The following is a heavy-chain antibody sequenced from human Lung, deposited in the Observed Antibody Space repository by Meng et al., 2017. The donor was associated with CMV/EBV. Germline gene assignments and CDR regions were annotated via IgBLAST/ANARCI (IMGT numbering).Heavy chain of an antibody. CDR2: INTSVGYT. J-gene: IGHJ4*02. D-gene: IGHD3-16*01. V-gene: IGHV1-46*01. Sequence: QGQLVQSGAEVKKPGASVKVSCKASGYTFTNYYMHWVRQAPGQGLEWMGIINTSVGYTSHEQKFQGRVTMTRDTSTSTVHMEVSSLRSADTAAYYCARASRVLGGFDYWGQGTLVTVSS. CDR3: ARASRVLGGFDY. CDR1: GYTFTNYY.